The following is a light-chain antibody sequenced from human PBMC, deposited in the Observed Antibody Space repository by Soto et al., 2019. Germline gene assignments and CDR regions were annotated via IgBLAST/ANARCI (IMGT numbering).Light chain of an antibody. CDR1: QSVSGD. Sequence: EIVLTQSPATLSVSPGERATLSCRACQSVSGDLAWCHHKPGQAPRLLIYDASTRALDTPARFAGSGAGTDFTLTISRLEPEDFALYYCQQYGGSPITFGQGTRLEIK. CDR2: DAS. V-gene: IGKV3-20*01. J-gene: IGKJ5*01. CDR3: QQYGGSPIT.